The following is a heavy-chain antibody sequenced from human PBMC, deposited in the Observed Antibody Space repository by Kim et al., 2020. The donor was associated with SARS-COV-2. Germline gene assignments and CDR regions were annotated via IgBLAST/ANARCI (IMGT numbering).Heavy chain of an antibody. CDR3: AREGVRYVSGFAFDI. V-gene: IGHV4-4*07. Sequence: PSLKSRVTMSVDTSKNQFSLKLSSVTAADTAVYYCAREGVRYVSGFAFDIWGQGTMVTVSS. D-gene: IGHD2-2*01. J-gene: IGHJ3*02.